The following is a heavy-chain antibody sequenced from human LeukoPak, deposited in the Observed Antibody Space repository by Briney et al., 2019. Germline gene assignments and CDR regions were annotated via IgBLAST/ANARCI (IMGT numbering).Heavy chain of an antibody. Sequence: SETLSLTCTVSGGSISSSRYYWGWIRQPPGKGLEWIGSIYYSGSTYYNPSLKSRVTISVDTSKNQFSLKLSSVTAADTAVYYCARLDLSIIWGQGTLVTVSS. CDR2: IYYSGST. CDR1: GGSISSSRYY. J-gene: IGHJ4*02. CDR3: ARLDLSII. V-gene: IGHV4-39*01.